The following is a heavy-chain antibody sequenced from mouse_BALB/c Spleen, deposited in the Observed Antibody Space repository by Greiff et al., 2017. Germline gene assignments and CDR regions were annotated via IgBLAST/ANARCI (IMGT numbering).Heavy chain of an antibody. V-gene: IGHV5-6*02. J-gene: IGHJ4*01. CDR1: GFTFSSYG. Sequence: DVKLVESGGDLVKPGGSLKLSCAASGFTFSSYGMSWVRQTPDKRLEWVATISSGGSYTYYPDSVKGRFTISRDNAKNTLYLQMSSLKSEDTAMYYCARRERYDGYAMDYWGQGTSVTVSS. CDR3: ARRERYDGYAMDY. CDR2: ISSGGSYT. D-gene: IGHD2-14*01.